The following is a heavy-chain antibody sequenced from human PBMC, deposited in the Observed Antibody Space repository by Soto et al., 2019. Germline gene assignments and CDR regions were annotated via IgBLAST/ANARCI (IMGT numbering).Heavy chain of an antibody. CDR1: GFTFSSYA. CDR3: ARDLEMATIGGFDY. Sequence: QVPLVESGGGVVQPGRSLRLSCAASGFTFSSYAMHWVRQAPGKGLEWVAGISYDGSNKYYADSVKGRFTISRDNSKNTLYLQMNSLRAEDTAVYYCARDLEMATIGGFDYWGQGTLVTVSS. V-gene: IGHV3-30-3*01. J-gene: IGHJ4*02. CDR2: ISYDGSNK. D-gene: IGHD5-12*01.